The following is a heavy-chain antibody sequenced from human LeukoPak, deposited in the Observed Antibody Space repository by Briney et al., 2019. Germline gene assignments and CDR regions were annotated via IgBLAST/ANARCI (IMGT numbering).Heavy chain of an antibody. D-gene: IGHD6-13*01. V-gene: IGHV3-23*01. CDR3: AKGVSSSWYNWFDP. Sequence: GGSLRLSCAASGFTFSSYAMSWVRQAPGKGLEWVSAISGSGGRTYYADSVKGRFTISRDNSKNTLYLQMNSLRAEDTAVYYCAKGVSSSWYNWFDPWGQGTLVTVSS. CDR2: ISGSGGRT. CDR1: GFTFSSYA. J-gene: IGHJ5*02.